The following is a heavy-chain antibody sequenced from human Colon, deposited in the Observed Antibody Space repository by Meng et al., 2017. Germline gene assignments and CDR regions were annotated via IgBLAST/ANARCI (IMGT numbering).Heavy chain of an antibody. CDR3: ARGYGSGWYLNDAFDI. J-gene: IGHJ3*02. Sequence: ASVKVSCKASGYTFTSYYMHWVRQAPGQGLEWMGIINPSGGSTSYAQKFQGRVTMTGDTSTSTVYMELSSLRSEDTAVYYCARGYGSGWYLNDAFDIWGQGTMVTVSS. CDR1: GYTFTSYY. V-gene: IGHV1-46*01. D-gene: IGHD6-19*01. CDR2: INPSGGST.